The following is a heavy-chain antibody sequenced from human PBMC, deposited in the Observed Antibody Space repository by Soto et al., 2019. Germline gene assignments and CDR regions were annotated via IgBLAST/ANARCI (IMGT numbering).Heavy chain of an antibody. Sequence: EVQLVESGGGLVKPGGSLRLSCAASGFTFSSYSMNWVRQAPGKGLEWVSSISSSSSYIYYADSVKGRLTIYRDHAKDSVCLQRHCLRGGDRGVEYYARDLRVYSYVQGSSNWGLGCLGTVSS. CDR3: ARDLRVYSYVQGSSN. CDR2: ISSSSSYI. CDR1: GFTFSSYS. D-gene: IGHD3-10*02. V-gene: IGHV3-21*01. J-gene: IGHJ4*02.